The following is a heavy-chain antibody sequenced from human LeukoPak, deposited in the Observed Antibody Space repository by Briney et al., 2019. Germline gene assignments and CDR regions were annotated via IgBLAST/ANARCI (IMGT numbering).Heavy chain of an antibody. CDR1: GFSLSTSGVS. V-gene: IGHV2-5*01. Sequence: KESGPTLVKPTQTLTLTCTFSGFSLSTSGVSVGWIRQPPGKALEWLALIYWNGDKRYSPSLRSRLAITKDTSKNQVVLTMTNMDPVDTATYYCARRDGWFDPWGQGTLVTVSS. CDR3: ARRDGWFDP. CDR2: IYWNGDK. J-gene: IGHJ5*02.